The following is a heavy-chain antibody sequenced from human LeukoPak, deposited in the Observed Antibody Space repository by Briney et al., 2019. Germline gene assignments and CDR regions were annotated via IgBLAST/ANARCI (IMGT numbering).Heavy chain of an antibody. V-gene: IGHV4-39*07. Sequence: PSETLSLTCSVSGGSMSSISYFWGWIRQPPGKGLECYNPSLKSRVSISIDTAKNEFSLKLTSVTASDTAVYYCARLPDPWGQGTLVTVSS. CDR3: ARLPDP. CDR1: GGSMSSISYF. J-gene: IGHJ5*02.